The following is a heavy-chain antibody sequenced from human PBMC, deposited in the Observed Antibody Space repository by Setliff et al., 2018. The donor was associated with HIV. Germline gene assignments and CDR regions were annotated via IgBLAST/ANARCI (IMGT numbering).Heavy chain of an antibody. CDR2: MNPNSGNT. Sequence: ASVKVSCKASGYTFTSYDFNWVRQATGQGLEWMGWMNPNSGNTGYAQKFQGRVTITRDTSASTAYMELSSLRSEDTAVYYCARDSSGWSPFDYWGQGTLVTVSS. V-gene: IGHV1-8*03. CDR1: GYTFTSYD. D-gene: IGHD6-19*01. J-gene: IGHJ4*02. CDR3: ARDSSGWSPFDY.